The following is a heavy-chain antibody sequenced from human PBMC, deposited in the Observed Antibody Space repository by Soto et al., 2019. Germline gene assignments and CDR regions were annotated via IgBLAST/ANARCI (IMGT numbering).Heavy chain of an antibody. Sequence: GGSLRLSCAASGFTFSSYTMNWVRQAPGKGLEWVSSISSSSNYIYYADSVKGRFTISRDNAQTSLYLQMNSLRAEDTAVYYCARDRCSGGSCYSFDYWGLGTLVTVSS. V-gene: IGHV3-21*01. D-gene: IGHD2-15*01. CDR3: ARDRCSGGSCYSFDY. J-gene: IGHJ4*02. CDR2: ISSSSNYI. CDR1: GFTFSSYT.